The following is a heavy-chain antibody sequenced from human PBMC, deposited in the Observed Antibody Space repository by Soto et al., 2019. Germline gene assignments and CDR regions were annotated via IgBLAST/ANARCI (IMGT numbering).Heavy chain of an antibody. CDR3: ARSPPIWKAYFQH. Sequence: ASVKVSCKASGYTFTTYYMHWVRQAPGQGLEWLGIINPSGGSTSYAQKFKGRVTMTRDTSTSTVYMELSSLRSEDTAVYYCARSPPIWKAYFQHWGQGTLVTVSS. J-gene: IGHJ1*01. CDR1: GYTFTTYY. D-gene: IGHD1-1*01. V-gene: IGHV1-46*01. CDR2: INPSGGST.